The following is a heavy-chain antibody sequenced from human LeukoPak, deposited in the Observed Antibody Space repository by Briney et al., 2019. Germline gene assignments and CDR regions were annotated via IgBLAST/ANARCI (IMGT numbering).Heavy chain of an antibody. CDR1: GYSFTTYW. CDR2: IYPGDSDT. D-gene: IGHD2-2*01. Sequence: GESLKISCRGSGYSFTTYWIGWVRPMPGKGLEWMGIIYPGDSDTRYTPSFQGQVTLSADKSINTAYLQWSSLKASDTAMYYCARRQGCSSTSCPPDYWGRGTLVTVSP. V-gene: IGHV5-51*01. J-gene: IGHJ4*02. CDR3: ARRQGCSSTSCPPDY.